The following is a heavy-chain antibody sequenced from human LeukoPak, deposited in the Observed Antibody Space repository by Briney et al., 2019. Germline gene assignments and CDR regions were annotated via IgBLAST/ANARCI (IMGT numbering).Heavy chain of an antibody. Sequence: GGSLRLSCAASGFTFGDYALHWVRQAPGKGLEWVSLISEDGGRTYYADSVKGRFTISRDNSKNSLYLQMNSLRIEDTASYYCAKDMAPSAIVVVTAFLDYWGQGTLVTVSS. CDR2: ISEDGGRT. CDR1: GFTFGDYA. J-gene: IGHJ4*02. D-gene: IGHD2-21*02. CDR3: AKDMAPSAIVVVTAFLDY. V-gene: IGHV3-43*02.